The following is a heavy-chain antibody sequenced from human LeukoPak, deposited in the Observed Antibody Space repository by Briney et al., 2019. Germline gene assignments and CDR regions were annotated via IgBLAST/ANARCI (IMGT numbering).Heavy chain of an antibody. V-gene: IGHV4-59*01. CDR2: IYYSGST. D-gene: IGHD1-26*01. J-gene: IGHJ4*02. CDR3: ARILVVATDYFDN. Sequence: PSETLSLTCTVSGDSISSGFWSWIRQPPGKGLEWIGYIYYSGSTSYNPSLKGRVTISVDTSKNHFSLKLSSVTAADTAVYYCARILVVATDYFDNWGQGALVTVSS. CDR1: GDSISSGF.